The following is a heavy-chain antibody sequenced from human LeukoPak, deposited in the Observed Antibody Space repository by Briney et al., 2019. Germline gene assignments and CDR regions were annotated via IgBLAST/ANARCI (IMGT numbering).Heavy chain of an antibody. CDR1: GYTFTTYG. D-gene: IGHD3-9*01. V-gene: IGHV1-18*01. Sequence: ASVKVSCKASGYTFTTYGISWVRQAPGQGLEWLGWISAYNDNRNYAQKLQGRVTMTTDTSTSTAYMELRSLRSDDTAVYYCARVHYDILTGYSYFDYWGQGTLVTVSS. CDR3: ARVHYDILTGYSYFDY. J-gene: IGHJ4*02. CDR2: ISAYNDNR.